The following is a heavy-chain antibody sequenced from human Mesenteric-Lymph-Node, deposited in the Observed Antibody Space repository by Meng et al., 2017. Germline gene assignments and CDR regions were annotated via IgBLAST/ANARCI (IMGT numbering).Heavy chain of an antibody. CDR3: ASGRKYCSSTSCYGQFDY. Sequence: QLVESGPGLVKPSASLSLPCTGSGASISSSSYYWGWIRQRPGNGLEWIGSIYYSGTTYDNPSLKSRVTISVDTSKNQFSLKLSSVTAADTAVYYCASGRKYCSSTSCYGQFDYWGQGTLVTVSS. CDR1: GASISSSSYY. J-gene: IGHJ4*02. V-gene: IGHV4-39*07. D-gene: IGHD2-2*01. CDR2: IYYSGTT.